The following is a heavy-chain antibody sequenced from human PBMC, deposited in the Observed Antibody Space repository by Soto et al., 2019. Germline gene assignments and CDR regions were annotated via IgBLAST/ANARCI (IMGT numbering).Heavy chain of an antibody. CDR3: ARGGVRGTTSRGQVYN. Sequence: QVQVVESGGGLVKPGGSLRLSCAASGFTFSDYYMNWIRQAPGKGLEWVSYISSSRDYTKDADSVKGRFTISRDNAKSSLYLQMNSLRAEDTAVYYCARGGVRGTTSRGQVYNWGQGTLVTVSS. D-gene: IGHD1-7*01. CDR2: ISSSRDYT. CDR1: GFTFSDYY. V-gene: IGHV3-11*06. J-gene: IGHJ4*02.